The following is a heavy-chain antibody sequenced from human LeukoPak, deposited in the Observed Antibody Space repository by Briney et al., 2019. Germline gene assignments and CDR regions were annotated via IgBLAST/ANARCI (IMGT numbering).Heavy chain of an antibody. J-gene: IGHJ4*02. V-gene: IGHV1-8*02. CDR3: ARGRRVGATRCLDY. CDR2: MNPNSGNA. Sequence: ASVKVSCKASGGTFSSYAISWERQATGQGLEWMGWMNPNSGNAGYAQKFQGRVTMTRNTSISTAYMELSSLRSEDTAVYYCARGRRVGATRCLDYWGQGTLVTVSS. D-gene: IGHD1-26*01. CDR1: GGTFSSYA.